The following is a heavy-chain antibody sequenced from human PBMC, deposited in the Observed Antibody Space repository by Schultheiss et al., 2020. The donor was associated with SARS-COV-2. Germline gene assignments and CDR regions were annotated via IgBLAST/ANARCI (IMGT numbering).Heavy chain of an antibody. V-gene: IGHV4-39*07. CDR3: ARDAAIAAAGFDY. J-gene: IGHJ4*02. D-gene: IGHD6-13*01. Sequence: SETLSLTCAVSGGSISSGGYYWGWIRQPPGKGLEWIGSIYYSGSTNYNPSLKSRVTISVDTSKNQFSLKLSSVTAADTAVYYCARDAAIAAAGFDYWGQGTLVTVSS. CDR2: IYYSGST. CDR1: GGSISSGGYY.